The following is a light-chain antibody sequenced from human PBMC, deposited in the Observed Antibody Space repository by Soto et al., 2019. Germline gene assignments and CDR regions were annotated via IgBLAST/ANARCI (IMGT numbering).Light chain of an antibody. CDR2: DVS. V-gene: IGLV2-14*01. Sequence: QSVLTQPASVSGSPGQSITISCTGTSSDVGAYNYVSWYQQHPGKAPKLMIYDVSNRPSGVSNRFSGSKSGNTASLTISGLQAEDEADYYCNSYTNSGAYVFGAGTKVTVL. CDR3: NSYTNSGAYV. CDR1: SSDVGAYNY. J-gene: IGLJ1*01.